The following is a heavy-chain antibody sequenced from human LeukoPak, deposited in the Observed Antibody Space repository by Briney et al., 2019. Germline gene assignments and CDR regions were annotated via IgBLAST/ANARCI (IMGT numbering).Heavy chain of an antibody. Sequence: ASVKVSCKASGYTFTSYGISWVRQAPGQGLEWMGWISAYNGNTNYAQKLQGRVTMTRNTSISTAYMELSSLRSEDTAVYYCARGKLRFLEWLSGKRNYFDYWGQGTLVTVSS. CDR1: GYTFTSYG. CDR3: ARGKLRFLEWLSGKRNYFDY. CDR2: ISAYNGNT. V-gene: IGHV1-18*01. D-gene: IGHD3-3*01. J-gene: IGHJ4*02.